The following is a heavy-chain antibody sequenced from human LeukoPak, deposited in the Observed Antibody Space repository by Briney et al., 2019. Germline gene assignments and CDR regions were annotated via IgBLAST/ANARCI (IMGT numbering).Heavy chain of an antibody. CDR3: ARDHPYYYGSGSYYNHFDY. D-gene: IGHD3-10*01. J-gene: IGHJ4*02. CDR2: ISSSSSYI. Sequence: GGSLRLSCVASGFAFSSYSMNWVRQAPGKGLEWVSSISSSSSYIYYADSMKGRFTISRDNAKNSLYLQMNSLRAEDTAVYYCARDHPYYYGSGSYYNHFDYWGQGTLVTVSS. CDR1: GFAFSSYS. V-gene: IGHV3-21*01.